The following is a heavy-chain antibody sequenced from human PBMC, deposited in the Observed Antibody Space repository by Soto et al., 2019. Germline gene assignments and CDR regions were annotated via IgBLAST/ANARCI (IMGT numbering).Heavy chain of an antibody. CDR2: ISGSGGST. J-gene: IGHJ4*02. CDR1: GFNFRSYA. D-gene: IGHD3-3*01. Sequence: EVQLLGSGGGLVQPRGSLRLSCAASGFNFRSYAMSWVRQAPGKGLEWVSAISGSGGSTYYADSVKGRFTISRDNSKNTPYLQMNRLRAEDTAVYYCAKRPGYDFWSGYYIDWGQGTLVTVSS. V-gene: IGHV3-23*01. CDR3: AKRPGYDFWSGYYID.